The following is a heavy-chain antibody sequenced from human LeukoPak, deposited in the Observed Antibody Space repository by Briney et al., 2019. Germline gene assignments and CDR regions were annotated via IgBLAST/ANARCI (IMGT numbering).Heavy chain of an antibody. CDR2: ISYSGST. V-gene: IGHV4-39*07. Sequence: SETLSLTCTVSGGSISSSSYYWGWIRQPPGKGLEWIGSISYSGSTYYNPSLKSRVTISLDTSKNQFSLNLNSVTAADTALYFCARAAGSGLIDYWGQGILVIVSS. D-gene: IGHD6-19*01. J-gene: IGHJ4*02. CDR1: GGSISSSSYY. CDR3: ARAAGSGLIDY.